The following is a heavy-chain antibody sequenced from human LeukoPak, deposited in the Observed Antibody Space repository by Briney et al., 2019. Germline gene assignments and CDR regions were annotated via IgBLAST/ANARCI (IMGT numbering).Heavy chain of an antibody. CDR2: INPNSGGT. CDR1: GYTFTGYN. V-gene: IGHV1-2*02. CDR3: ARDLGPCSSTGCPQDY. J-gene: IGHJ4*02. D-gene: IGHD2-2*01. Sequence: VASVTLSFTSSGYTFTGYNMHWLRHAPGQGLEWMGWINPNSGGTNYAQKFQGRVAMTRDTSISTAYMELSRLRSDDTAVYYCARDLGPCSSTGCPQDYWGQGTLVTVSS.